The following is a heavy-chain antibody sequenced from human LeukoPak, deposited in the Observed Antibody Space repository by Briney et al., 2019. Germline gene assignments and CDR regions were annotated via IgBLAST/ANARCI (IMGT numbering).Heavy chain of an antibody. Sequence: SETLSLTCTVSGGSISSYYWSWIRQPPGKGLEWIGYIYYIGSTNYNPSLKSRVAISVDTSKNQFSLKLSSVTAADTAVYYCARALRGCSYGRALYYYGMDVWGQGTTVTVSS. CDR3: ARALRGCSYGRALYYYGMDV. D-gene: IGHD5-18*01. V-gene: IGHV4-59*01. J-gene: IGHJ6*02. CDR1: GGSISSYY. CDR2: IYYIGST.